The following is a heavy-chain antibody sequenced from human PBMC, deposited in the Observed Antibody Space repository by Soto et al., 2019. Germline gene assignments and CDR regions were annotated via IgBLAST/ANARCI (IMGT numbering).Heavy chain of an antibody. D-gene: IGHD5-12*01. CDR2: INAANGNV. V-gene: IGHV1-3*01. Sequence: ASVKVSCKASGYTFSSYALHWVRQAPGQRLEWMGWINAANGNVKYSQKFQGRVTMTTDTSTSTAYMELRSLRSDDTAVYYCARDEWLRFDYYGMDVWGQGTTVTVSS. CDR1: GYTFSSYA. J-gene: IGHJ6*02. CDR3: ARDEWLRFDYYGMDV.